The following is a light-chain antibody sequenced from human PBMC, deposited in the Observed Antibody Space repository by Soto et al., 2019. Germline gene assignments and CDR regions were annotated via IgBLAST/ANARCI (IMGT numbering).Light chain of an antibody. CDR1: SGSVSTSYY. CDR3: VLYMGSGPYVV. CDR2: STN. J-gene: IGLJ2*01. Sequence: QTVVTQEPSFSVSPGGTVTLTCGLSSGSVSTSYYPSWYQQTPGQAPRTLIYSTNTRSSGVPDGFSGSILGNKAALTITGAQADDESDYYCVLYMGSGPYVVFGGGTQLTVL. V-gene: IGLV8-61*01.